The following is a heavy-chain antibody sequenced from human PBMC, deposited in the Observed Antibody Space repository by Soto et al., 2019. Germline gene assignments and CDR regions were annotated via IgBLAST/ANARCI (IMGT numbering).Heavy chain of an antibody. Sequence: PGGSLRLSCAASGFRFSAYWIHWVRQVPGKGLAWFSHFSNDDNSATYADSVKGRFTISRDDAKNTVYLQMNSLRADDTAVYYCVRDSARTFDYWGRGTLVTV. D-gene: IGHD3-10*01. J-gene: IGHJ4*01. CDR1: GFRFSAYW. CDR3: VRDSARTFDY. CDR2: FSNDDNSA. V-gene: IGHV3-74*01.